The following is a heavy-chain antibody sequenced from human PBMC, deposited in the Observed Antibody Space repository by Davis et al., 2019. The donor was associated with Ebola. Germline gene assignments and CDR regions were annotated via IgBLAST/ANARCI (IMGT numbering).Heavy chain of an antibody. CDR2: INHSGST. J-gene: IGHJ5*02. Sequence: MPSETLSLTCAVSGGSFSGYYWSWIRQPPGKGLEWIGEINHSGSTNYNPSLKSRVTTSVDTSKNQFSLKLSSVTAADTAVYYCARDKGLWWRGWFDPWGQGTLVTVSS. CDR1: GGSFSGYY. D-gene: IGHD2-21*01. V-gene: IGHV4-34*01. CDR3: ARDKGLWWRGWFDP.